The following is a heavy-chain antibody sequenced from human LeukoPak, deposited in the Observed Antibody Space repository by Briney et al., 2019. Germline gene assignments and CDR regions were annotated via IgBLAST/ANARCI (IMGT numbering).Heavy chain of an antibody. Sequence: GGSLRPSCAASAFTFRTYAMNWVRQAPGQGLEWVSAISGSGGSAYYADSVKGRFTISRDNSKNTLYLQMNSLRAEDTAVYYCAKDGIGSYYQRYWGQGTLVTVSS. V-gene: IGHV3-23*01. D-gene: IGHD1-26*01. CDR1: AFTFRTYA. J-gene: IGHJ4*02. CDR3: AKDGIGSYYQRY. CDR2: ISGSGGSA.